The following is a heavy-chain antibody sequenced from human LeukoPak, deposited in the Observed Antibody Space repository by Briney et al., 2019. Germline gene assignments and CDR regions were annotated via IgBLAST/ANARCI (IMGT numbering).Heavy chain of an antibody. CDR3: SLEGSSWYRYFQH. V-gene: IGHV3-7*05. Sequence: GGSLRHSWAASGFTFSSYWMSWVRQAPGKGLEWVSNIKQNGSEKYYVDSVKGRFTISRDNDKNSLYLQMNSLRAEDTAVYYSSLEGSSWYRYFQHWGQGTLVTVSS. CDR2: IKQNGSEK. D-gene: IGHD6-13*01. J-gene: IGHJ1*01. CDR1: GFTFSSYW.